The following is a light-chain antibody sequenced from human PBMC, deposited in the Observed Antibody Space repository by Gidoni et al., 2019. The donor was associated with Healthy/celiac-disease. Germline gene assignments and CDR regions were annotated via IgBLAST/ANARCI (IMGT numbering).Light chain of an antibody. CDR1: QSVSSY. CDR2: DAS. Sequence: EIVLTQSPATLSLSPGERATLYCRASQSVSSYLAWYQQKPGQAPRLLIYDASNRATGIPARFSGSGSGTDFTLTISSLEPEDFAVYDCQQRSTSFXPXTKVDIK. J-gene: IGKJ3*01. V-gene: IGKV3-11*01. CDR3: QQRSTS.